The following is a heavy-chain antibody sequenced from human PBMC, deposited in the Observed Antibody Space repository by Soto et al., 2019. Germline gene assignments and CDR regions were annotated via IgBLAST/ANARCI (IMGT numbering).Heavy chain of an antibody. V-gene: IGHV4-34*01. J-gene: IGHJ6*02. CDR3: ARDTSGSFPGGHYYYGMDV. Sequence: SETLSLTCAVYGGSFSGYYWSRIRQPPGKGLEWIGEINHSGSTNYSPSFQGQVTISADKSISTAYLQWSSLKASDTAMYYCARDTSGSFPGGHYYYGMDVWGQGTTVTVSS. CDR2: INHSGST. D-gene: IGHD1-26*01. CDR1: GGSFSGYY.